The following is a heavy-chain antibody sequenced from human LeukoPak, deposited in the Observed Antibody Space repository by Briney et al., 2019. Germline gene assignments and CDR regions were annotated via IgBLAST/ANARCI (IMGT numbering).Heavy chain of an antibody. J-gene: IGHJ6*02. CDR2: IYYSGST. D-gene: IGHD1-20*01. CDR3: ARNNWNDSYRVYYYYGMDV. Sequence: SETLSLTCTVSGGSISSSSYYWGWIRQPPGKGLEWIGSIYYSGSTYYNPSLKSRVTISVDTSKNQFSLKLSSVTAADTAVYYCARNNWNDSYRVYYYYGMDVWGQGTTVTVSS. V-gene: IGHV4-39*01. CDR1: GGSISSSSYY.